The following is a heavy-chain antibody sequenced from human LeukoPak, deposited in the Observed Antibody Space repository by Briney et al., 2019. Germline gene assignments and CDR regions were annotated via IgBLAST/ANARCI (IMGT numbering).Heavy chain of an antibody. D-gene: IGHD2-15*01. J-gene: IGHJ6*02. V-gene: IGHV4-59*01. CDR3: ARVQSWRRVGYCSGGSCYYYYYGMDV. CDR2: IYYSGST. Sequence: PSETLSLTCTVSGGSINTYYWSWIRQPPGKGLEWIGYIYYSGSTNYNPSLKSRVTISIDTSKIQFSLKLTSVTAADTAVYYCARVQSWRRVGYCSGGSCYYYYYGMDVWGQGTTVSVSS. CDR1: GGSINTYY.